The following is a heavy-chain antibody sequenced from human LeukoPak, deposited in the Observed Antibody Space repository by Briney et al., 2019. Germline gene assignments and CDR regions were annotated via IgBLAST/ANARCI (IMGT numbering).Heavy chain of an antibody. D-gene: IGHD3-22*01. Sequence: SVKVSCKASGGTFSSYTISWVRQAPGQGLEWMGRIIPILGIANYAQKFQGRVTITADKSTSTAYMELSSLRSEDAAVYYCARDPRYYDSSGYLEEVDYWGQGTLVTVSS. V-gene: IGHV1-69*04. CDR1: GGTFSSYT. CDR3: ARDPRYYDSSGYLEEVDY. J-gene: IGHJ4*02. CDR2: IIPILGIA.